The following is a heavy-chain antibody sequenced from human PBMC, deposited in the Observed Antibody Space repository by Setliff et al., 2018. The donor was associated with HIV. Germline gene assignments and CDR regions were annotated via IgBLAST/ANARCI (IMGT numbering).Heavy chain of an antibody. Sequence: LSLTCTVSGGSVRTSSYSWGWIRQPPEKGLEWIGTIYHTGKTYYNSSLNSRVTIAVDTSKDQFSLNLSTVTAADTAVYYCGRVAGYCAPSRCYGYNAFDIWGPGTMVTVSS. J-gene: IGHJ3*02. D-gene: IGHD2-15*01. CDR2: IYHTGKT. CDR1: GGSVRTSSYS. V-gene: IGHV4-39*01. CDR3: GRVAGYCAPSRCYGYNAFDI.